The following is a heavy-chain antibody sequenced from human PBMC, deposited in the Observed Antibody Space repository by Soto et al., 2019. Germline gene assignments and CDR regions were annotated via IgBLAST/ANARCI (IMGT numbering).Heavy chain of an antibody. J-gene: IGHJ6*02. CDR1: GGTFSRNA. D-gene: IGHD6-6*01. Sequence: SVKVSCKASGGTFSRNAIRWVRQAPGQGLLCMGGIIPFFHAPNYAQKFQVRVTITADESTSIVFMEMSSLRFEDTAVYYCARSREAAPPRVGMDVWGQGTTVTVSS. CDR2: IIPFFHAP. V-gene: IGHV1-69*13. CDR3: ARSREAAPPRVGMDV.